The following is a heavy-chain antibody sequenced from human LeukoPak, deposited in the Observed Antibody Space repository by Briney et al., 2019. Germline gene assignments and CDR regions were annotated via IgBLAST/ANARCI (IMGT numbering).Heavy chain of an antibody. V-gene: IGHV4-39*01. CDR1: GGSIRSGGYY. D-gene: IGHD3-10*01. Sequence: PSETLSLTCTVSGGSIRSGGYYWGWIRQPPGKGLEWIATIYYSGSTYSNPSLKSRVTISVDTSKNQFSPKLSSVTAADTAVYYCARQALWFGEGGDNWFDPWGQGTLVTVSS. CDR2: IYYSGST. J-gene: IGHJ5*02. CDR3: ARQALWFGEGGDNWFDP.